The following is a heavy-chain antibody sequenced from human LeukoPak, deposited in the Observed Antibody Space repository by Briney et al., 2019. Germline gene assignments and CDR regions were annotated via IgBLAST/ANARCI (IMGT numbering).Heavy chain of an antibody. Sequence: PGRSLRLSCAASGFTFSGYAMHWVRQAPGKGLEWVAVISYDGSNKYYADSVKGRFTISRDNSKNTLYLQMNSLRAEDTAVYYCARDGVGATYNYFDYWGQGTLVTVSS. D-gene: IGHD1-26*01. CDR3: ARDGVGATYNYFDY. J-gene: IGHJ4*02. CDR1: GFTFSGYA. CDR2: ISYDGSNK. V-gene: IGHV3-30-3*01.